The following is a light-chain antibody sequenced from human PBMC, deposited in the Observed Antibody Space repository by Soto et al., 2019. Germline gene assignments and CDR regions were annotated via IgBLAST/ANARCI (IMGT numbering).Light chain of an antibody. CDR2: DVS. J-gene: IGLJ1*01. Sequence: QSALTRPRSVSGSPGQSVTISCAGTSSDVGGYKYVSWYQQHPGKAPKLMIYDVSKRPSGVPDRFSGSKSGNTASLTISGLQAEDEADYFCCSYAGSYTFVFGTGTKVTVL. V-gene: IGLV2-11*01. CDR3: CSYAGSYTFV. CDR1: SSDVGGYKY.